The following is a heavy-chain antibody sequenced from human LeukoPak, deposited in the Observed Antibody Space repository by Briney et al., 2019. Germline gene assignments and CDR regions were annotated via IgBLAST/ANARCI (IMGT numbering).Heavy chain of an antibody. Sequence: GESLKISCKGSGYNFASYWISWVRQMPGKGLEWMGRIDPSDSYTNYSPSFQGHVTISADKSISTAYLQWSSLKASDTAMYYCARQRTYCSGGSCYRDDAFDIWGQGTMVTVSS. CDR1: GYNFASYW. J-gene: IGHJ3*02. V-gene: IGHV5-10-1*01. D-gene: IGHD2-15*01. CDR3: ARQRTYCSGGSCYRDDAFDI. CDR2: IDPSDSYT.